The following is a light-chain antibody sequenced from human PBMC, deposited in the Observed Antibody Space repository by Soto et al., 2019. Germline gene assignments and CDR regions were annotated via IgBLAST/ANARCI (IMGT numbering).Light chain of an antibody. Sequence: EIGMARSPATLSVSPGERATLSCRASQSISRNLAWHQQKPGQAPRLLIYGASTRATGIPARFSGSRSGTEFTLTISSLQSEDFADYYCQQYNNWPPWTFGQGTKMEIK. CDR2: GAS. CDR3: QQYNNWPPWT. CDR1: QSISRN. J-gene: IGKJ1*01. V-gene: IGKV3-15*01.